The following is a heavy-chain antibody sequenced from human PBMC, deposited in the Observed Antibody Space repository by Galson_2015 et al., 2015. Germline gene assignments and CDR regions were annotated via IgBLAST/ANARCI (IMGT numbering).Heavy chain of an antibody. Sequence: SLRLSCAASGFTFSSYGMHWVRQAPGKGLEWVAVIWYDGSNKYYADSVKGRFTISRDNSKNTLYLQMNSLRAEDTAVYYCARASGDNSEIDYWGQGTLVTVSS. D-gene: IGHD1-1*01. CDR1: GFTFSSYG. CDR2: IWYDGSNK. V-gene: IGHV3-33*01. CDR3: ARASGDNSEIDY. J-gene: IGHJ4*02.